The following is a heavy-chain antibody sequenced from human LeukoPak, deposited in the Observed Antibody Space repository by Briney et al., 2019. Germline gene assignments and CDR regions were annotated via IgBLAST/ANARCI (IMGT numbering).Heavy chain of an antibody. V-gene: IGHV3-9*01. D-gene: IGHD3-16*01. CDR2: ISWNSGSI. Sequence: SLRLSCAASGFTFDDYAMHWVRQAPGKGLEWVSGISWNSGSIGYADSVKGRFTISRDNAKNSLYLQMNSLRAEDTALYYYAKARGGEYYYYGMDVWGQGTTVTVSS. J-gene: IGHJ6*02. CDR3: AKARGGEYYYYGMDV. CDR1: GFTFDDYA.